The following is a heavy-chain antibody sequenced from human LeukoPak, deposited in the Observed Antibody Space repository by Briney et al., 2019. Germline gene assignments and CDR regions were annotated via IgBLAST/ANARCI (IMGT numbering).Heavy chain of an antibody. V-gene: IGHV3-53*05. Sequence: QTGGSLRLSCAASGFTVSSNYMSWVRQAPGKGLEWVSVIYSGGSTYYADSVKGRFTISRDNSKNTLYLQMNSLRAEDTAVYYCARTGYYYGSGSYSHDAFDIWGQGTMVTVSS. CDR2: IYSGGST. J-gene: IGHJ3*02. CDR3: ARTGYYYGSGSYSHDAFDI. D-gene: IGHD3-10*01. CDR1: GFTVSSNY.